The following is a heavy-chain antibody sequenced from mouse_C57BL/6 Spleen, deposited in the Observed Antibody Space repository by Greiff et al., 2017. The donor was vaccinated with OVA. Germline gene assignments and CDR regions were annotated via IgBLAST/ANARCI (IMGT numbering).Heavy chain of an antibody. CDR3: ARWITTVVAKDAMDY. J-gene: IGHJ4*01. V-gene: IGHV1-81*01. D-gene: IGHD1-1*01. CDR2: IYPRSGNT. CDR1: GYTFTSYG. Sequence: VQLQQSGAELARPGASVKLSCEASGYTFTSYGISWVKQRTGQGLEWIGEIYPRSGNTYYNEKFKGKATLTADKSSSTAYMELRSLTSEDSAVYFCARWITTVVAKDAMDYWGQGTSVTVSS.